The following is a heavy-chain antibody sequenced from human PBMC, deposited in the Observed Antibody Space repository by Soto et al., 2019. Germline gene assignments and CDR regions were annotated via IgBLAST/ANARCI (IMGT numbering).Heavy chain of an antibody. J-gene: IGHJ6*02. V-gene: IGHV1-69*13. D-gene: IGHD2-15*01. Sequence: SSVKVSCKASGGTFSSYAISWVRQAPGQGLEWMGGIIPIFGTANYAQKFQGRVTITADESTSTAYMELSSLRSEDTAVYYCARAPPAYCSGGSCYSYYYYYGMDVWGQATTVTVSS. CDR1: GGTFSSYA. CDR2: IIPIFGTA. CDR3: ARAPPAYCSGGSCYSYYYYYGMDV.